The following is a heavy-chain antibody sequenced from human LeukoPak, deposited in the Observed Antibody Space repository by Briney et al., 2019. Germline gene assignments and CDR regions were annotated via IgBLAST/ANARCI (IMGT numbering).Heavy chain of an antibody. CDR3: ARCSLSRSFPEDY. Sequence: ASVKVSCKASGYTFTGYYMHWVRQAPGQGLEWMGWINPNSGGTNYAQKFQGRVTMTRDTSISTAYMELSRLRSDDTAVYYCARCSLSRSFPEDYWGQGTLVTVSS. V-gene: IGHV1-2*02. CDR1: GYTFTGYY. CDR2: INPNSGGT. D-gene: IGHD6-6*01. J-gene: IGHJ4*02.